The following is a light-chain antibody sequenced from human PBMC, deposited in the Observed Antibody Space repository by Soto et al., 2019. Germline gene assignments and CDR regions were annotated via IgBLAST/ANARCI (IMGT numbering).Light chain of an antibody. CDR3: SSYGGSNNLV. V-gene: IGLV2-8*01. J-gene: IGLJ2*01. CDR2: EVS. Sequence: QSALTQPPSASGSPGQSVTISCTGTSSDVGAYNYVSWYQQHPGKAPKLMIYEVSQRPSGVPDRFSGSKSGNTASLTVSGLQAEEEADYYCSSYGGSNNLVFGGGTKVTVL. CDR1: SSDVGAYNY.